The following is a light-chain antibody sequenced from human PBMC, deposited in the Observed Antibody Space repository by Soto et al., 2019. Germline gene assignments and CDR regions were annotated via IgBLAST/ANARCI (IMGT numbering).Light chain of an antibody. Sequence: DIVMTQSPDSLAVSLGERATINCKSSQSVLYSSNNKNYLAWYQQKPGQPPKLLISWASTRESGVPDRFSGSGSGTDFTFTISSLQAEDVADYYCQQFSSTPLTFGGGNKVEIK. V-gene: IGKV4-1*01. J-gene: IGKJ4*01. CDR2: WAS. CDR3: QQFSSTPLT. CDR1: QSVLYSSNNKNY.